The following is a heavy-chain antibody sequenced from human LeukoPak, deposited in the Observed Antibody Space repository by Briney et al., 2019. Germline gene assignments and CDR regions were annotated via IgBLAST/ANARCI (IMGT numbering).Heavy chain of an antibody. D-gene: IGHD4-17*01. CDR1: GGSISSGDYY. CDR2: IYYSGST. V-gene: IGHV4-30-4*08. J-gene: IGHJ4*02. CDR3: ARSGETVTTKTHFDY. Sequence: SETLSLTCTVSGGSISSGDYYWSWIRQPPGKGLEWIGYIYYSGSTYYNPSLKSRVTISVDTSKNQFSLKLSSVTAADTAVYYCARSGETVTTKTHFDYWGRGTLVTVSS.